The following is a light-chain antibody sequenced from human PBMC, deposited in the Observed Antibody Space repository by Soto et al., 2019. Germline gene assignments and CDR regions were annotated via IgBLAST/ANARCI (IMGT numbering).Light chain of an antibody. Sequence: QSALPQPPSVSGTPWQRVTISCSGSSSNIGSNTVTWYQQFPGTAPRLLIYSNNHRPSGVPDRFSGSKSGTSASLAISGLQSEDEADYYCATWDDSLDGHVFGTGTKVTVL. CDR3: ATWDDSLDGHV. CDR1: SSNIGSNT. V-gene: IGLV1-44*01. J-gene: IGLJ1*01. CDR2: SNN.